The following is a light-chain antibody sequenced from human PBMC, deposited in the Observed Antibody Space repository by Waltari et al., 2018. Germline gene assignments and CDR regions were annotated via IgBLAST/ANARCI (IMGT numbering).Light chain of an antibody. Sequence: DIVMTQSPDSLAVSLGERASINCKSSQNIFYSSNNKNDLAWYQQNPGQPPKLLIYWASTRESGVPARFSGGGSGADFTLTISSLQTEDVAIYYCQQYFSTPYSCGQGTKLEI. J-gene: IGKJ2*03. CDR1: QNIFYSSNNKND. CDR2: WAS. V-gene: IGKV4-1*01. CDR3: QQYFSTPYS.